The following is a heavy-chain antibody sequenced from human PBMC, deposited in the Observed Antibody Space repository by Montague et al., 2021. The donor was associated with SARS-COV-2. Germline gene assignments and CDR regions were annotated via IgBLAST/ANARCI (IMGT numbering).Heavy chain of an antibody. V-gene: IGHV3-30*04. CDR1: GFTFSSYA. J-gene: IGHJ6*03. D-gene: IGHD3-9*01. CDR3: ARDATYYDILTGYPAFDYYYYYYMDV. CDR2: ISYDGSNK. Sequence: SLRLSCAASGFTFSSYAMHWVRQAPGKGLEWVAVISYDGSNKYYXXSLKGRFTISRDNSKNTLYLQMNSLRAEDTAVYYCARDATYYDILTGYPAFDYYYYYYMDVWGKGATVTVSS.